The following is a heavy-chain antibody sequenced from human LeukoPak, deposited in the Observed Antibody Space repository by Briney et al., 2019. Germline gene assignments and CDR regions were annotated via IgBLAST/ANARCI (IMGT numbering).Heavy chain of an antibody. Sequence: GASVKVSHKASGYTLTIYCISWVPQAPGQGREGMGWISAYNGNTNYAQKLQGRVTMTTDTSTSTAYMELRSLRSDDTAVYYCARGDTAMSPPGYWGQGPLVTVSS. CDR3: ARGDTAMSPPGY. D-gene: IGHD5-18*01. CDR1: GYTLTIYC. J-gene: IGHJ4*02. CDR2: ISAYNGNT. V-gene: IGHV1-18*01.